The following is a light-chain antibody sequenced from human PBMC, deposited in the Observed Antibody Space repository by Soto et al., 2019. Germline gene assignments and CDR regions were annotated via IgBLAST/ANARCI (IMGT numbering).Light chain of an antibody. J-gene: IGKJ4*01. CDR2: DAS. Sequence: AIQLTQSPSSLSASVGDRVTITCRASQGISSALAWYQQKPGKAPKLLIYDASSLESGVPSRFSGSGSGTDFTLTISSLQPEDFATYYCQQFNNYLFLTLGGGTKVDIQ. CDR1: QGISSA. V-gene: IGKV1D-13*01. CDR3: QQFNNYLFLT.